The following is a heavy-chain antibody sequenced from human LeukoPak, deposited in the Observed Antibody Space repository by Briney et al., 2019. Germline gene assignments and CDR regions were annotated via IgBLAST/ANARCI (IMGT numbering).Heavy chain of an antibody. CDR2: IRYDGSNK. D-gene: IGHD2-15*01. J-gene: IGHJ4*02. Sequence: GGSLRLSCAASGFTFSSYGMHWVRQAPGKGLEWVAFIRYDGSNKYYADSVKGRFTISRDNSKNTLYLQMNSLRAEDTAVYYCARLGYCSGGSCYWGQGTLVTVSS. CDR1: GFTFSSYG. CDR3: ARLGYCSGGSCY. V-gene: IGHV3-30*02.